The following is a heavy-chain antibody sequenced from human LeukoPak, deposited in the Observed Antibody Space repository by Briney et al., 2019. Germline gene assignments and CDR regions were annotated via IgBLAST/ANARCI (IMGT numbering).Heavy chain of an antibody. J-gene: IGHJ6*02. V-gene: IGHV5-51*01. CDR3: ARQGGYCSSTSCSMYYYYYGMDV. CDR1: GYSFTSYW. Sequence: GESLKISCKGSGYSFTSYWIGWVRQMPGKGLEWMGIIYPGVSDTRYSPSFQGQVTISADKSISTAYLQWSSLKASDTAMYYCARQGGYCSSTSCSMYYYYYGMDVWGQGTTVTVSS. D-gene: IGHD2-2*03. CDR2: IYPGVSDT.